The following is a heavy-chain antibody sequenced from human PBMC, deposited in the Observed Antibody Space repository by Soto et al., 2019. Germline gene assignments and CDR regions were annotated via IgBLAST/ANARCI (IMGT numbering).Heavy chain of an antibody. D-gene: IGHD3-22*01. CDR3: ARHGPTLRITMIVVVIDWFHR. CDR2: IYYSGST. Sequence: SETLSRTFTVSGGSISSSSYYWGWIRQPPGKGLEWIGSIYYSGSTYYNPSLKSRVTISVDTSKNQFSLKLSSVTSADKAVYYCARHGPTLRITMIVVVIDWFHRWRQGNRVTLSP. CDR1: GGSISSSSYY. J-gene: IGHJ5*02. V-gene: IGHV4-39*01.